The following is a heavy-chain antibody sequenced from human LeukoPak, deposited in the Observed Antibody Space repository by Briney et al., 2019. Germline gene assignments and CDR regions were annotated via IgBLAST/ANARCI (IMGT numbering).Heavy chain of an antibody. CDR1: GGSISSGSFY. V-gene: IGHV4-61*02. CDR3: GRVTGYVIEDYFDY. J-gene: IGHJ4*02. CDR2: IYPSGST. D-gene: IGHD3-22*01. Sequence: PSQTLSLTCTVSGGSISSGSFYWSWIRQPAGKGLEWIGRIYPSGSTNYNPSLKSRVTISVDTSKNQFSLKLRSVTAADTAVYYCGRVTGYVIEDYFDYWGQGTLVTVSS.